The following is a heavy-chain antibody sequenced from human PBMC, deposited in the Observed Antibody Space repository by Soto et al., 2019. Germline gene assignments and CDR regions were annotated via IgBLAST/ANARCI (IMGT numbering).Heavy chain of an antibody. Sequence: QVQLVQSGAEVKKPGASVKVSCKASGYTFTSYAMHWVRQAPGQRLEWMGWINAGNGNTKYSQKFQGRVTITRDTSASTAYMEMSSLRSEDTAVYSCARDPGYSYDDYWRQGTLVTVSS. D-gene: IGHD5-18*01. CDR2: INAGNGNT. CDR3: ARDPGYSYDDY. J-gene: IGHJ4*02. CDR1: GYTFTSYA. V-gene: IGHV1-3*01.